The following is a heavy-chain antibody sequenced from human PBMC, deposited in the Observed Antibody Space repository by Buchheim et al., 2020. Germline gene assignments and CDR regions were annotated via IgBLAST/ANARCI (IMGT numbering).Heavy chain of an antibody. CDR3: ARDVGTSSPRGGMDV. CDR1: GYTFTGYY. V-gene: IGHV1-2*04. D-gene: IGHD6-6*01. Sequence: QEQLVQSGAEVKRPGASVKVSCKASGYTFTGYYMHWVRQAPGQGLEWMGWIHPNSGGTNYAQKFRGWVTMTRDTSISTAYMELSRLRSDDTAVYYCARDVGTSSPRGGMDVWGQGTT. CDR2: IHPNSGGT. J-gene: IGHJ6*02.